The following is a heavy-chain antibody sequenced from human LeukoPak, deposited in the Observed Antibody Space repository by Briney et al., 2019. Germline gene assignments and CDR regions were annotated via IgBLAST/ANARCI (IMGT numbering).Heavy chain of an antibody. CDR1: GGSISSSRNY. Sequence: SETLSLTCTVSGGSISSSRNYWGWIRQPPGKGLEGIGSIHYSGPIFYNPSLKSRVTISVDTSKNQSSLKMSSVTAADTALYYCARDKSGGDSGGNAYWGQGTLVTVS. V-gene: IGHV4-39*07. CDR2: IHYSGPI. CDR3: ARDKSGGDSGGNAY. J-gene: IGHJ4*02. D-gene: IGHD4-23*01.